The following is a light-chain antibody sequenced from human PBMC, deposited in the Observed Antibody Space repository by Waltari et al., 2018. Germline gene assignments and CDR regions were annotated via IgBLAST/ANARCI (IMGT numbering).Light chain of an antibody. CDR1: HTITNW. V-gene: IGKV1-5*01. CDR2: DAS. Sequence: DVQMTQSPSSLSASVGDRVTITCRASHTITNWLAWYQQKPGKAPNVLIYDASTLDSGGPSRFSGSGSGTEFTLTINSLQPDDFATYYCQHYNSFSHIYTFGQGTKLEI. CDR3: QHYNSFSHIYT. J-gene: IGKJ2*01.